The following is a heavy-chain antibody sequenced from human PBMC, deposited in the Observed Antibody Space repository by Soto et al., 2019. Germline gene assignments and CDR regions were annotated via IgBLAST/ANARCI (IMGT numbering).Heavy chain of an antibody. CDR1: GYTFTSYG. CDR3: ARCPPQLTIVRGVIVDYYYYCMDV. J-gene: IGHJ6*02. D-gene: IGHD3-10*01. Sequence: QVQLVQSGAEVKKPGASVKVSCKASGYTFTSYGISWVRQAPGQGLEWMGWISAYNGNTNYAQKLQGRVTMTTDTSTSTAYMELRSLRSDGTAVYYCARCPPQLTIVRGVIVDYYYYCMDVWGQGTTVTVSS. CDR2: ISAYNGNT. V-gene: IGHV1-18*01.